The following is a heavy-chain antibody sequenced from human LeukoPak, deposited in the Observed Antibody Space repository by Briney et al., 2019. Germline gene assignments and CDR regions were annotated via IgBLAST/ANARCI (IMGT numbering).Heavy chain of an antibody. CDR2: INSEGIST. CDR3: ASGPSSINSYVGDY. CDR1: GFTFSRSW. D-gene: IGHD2/OR15-2a*01. J-gene: IGHJ4*02. Sequence: GGSLILSCAASGFTFSRSWMHWVRQGPGKGLEWVSHINSEGISTGYADSVKGRFTISRDNTKNTLLLQMNSLTAEDTAVYYCASGPSSINSYVGDYWGQGALVTASS. V-gene: IGHV3-74*01.